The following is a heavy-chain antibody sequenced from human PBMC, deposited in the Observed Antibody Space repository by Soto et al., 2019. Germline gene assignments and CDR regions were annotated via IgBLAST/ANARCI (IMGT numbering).Heavy chain of an antibody. J-gene: IGHJ6*02. CDR2: MSPNSGAT. CDR3: ARGVDAGVDV. CDR1: GYTFTTYD. Sequence: QVQLVQSGAEVTKPGASVKVSCRASGYTFTTYDINWVRQDTGQGLEWMGWMSPNSGATGYAQKFQGRVTMTRDTSISTAYMELSNLRSEDTAIYYCARGVDAGVDVWGQGTTVTVSS. V-gene: IGHV1-8*01. D-gene: IGHD1-1*01.